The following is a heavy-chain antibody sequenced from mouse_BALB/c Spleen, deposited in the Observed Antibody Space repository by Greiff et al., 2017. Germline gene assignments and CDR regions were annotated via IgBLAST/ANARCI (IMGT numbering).Heavy chain of an antibody. CDR1: GDSITSGY. V-gene: IGHV3-8*02. J-gene: IGHJ1*01. CDR2: ISYSGST. Sequence: VQLKESGPSLVKPSQTLSLTCSVTGDSITSGYWNWIRKFPGNKLEYMGYISYSGSTYYNPSLKSRISITRDTSKNQYYLQLNSVTTEDTATYYCARYDWNYGRYFDVWGAGTTVTVSS. D-gene: IGHD1-2*01. CDR3: ARYDWNYGRYFDV.